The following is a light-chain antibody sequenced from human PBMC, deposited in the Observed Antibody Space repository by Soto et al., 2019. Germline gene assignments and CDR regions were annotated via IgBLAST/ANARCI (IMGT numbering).Light chain of an antibody. CDR1: SSDIGASKF. CDR2: EAT. Sequence: QSVLTQPPSVSGSPGQSITISCTGTSSDIGASKFVSWYQHLPGRAPKVIIVEATNRPSGVSDRFSGSTAGITASLTISGLQAADEAEYFCVSSKTDATFVFGRGTKVTVL. J-gene: IGLJ1*01. V-gene: IGLV2-14*01. CDR3: VSSKTDATFV.